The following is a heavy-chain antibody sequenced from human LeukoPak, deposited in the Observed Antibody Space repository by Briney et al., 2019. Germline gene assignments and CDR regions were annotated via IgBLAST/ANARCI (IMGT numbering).Heavy chain of an antibody. CDR2: ISWNSGSI. D-gene: IGHD4-17*01. J-gene: IGHJ4*02. CDR3: ARSSDYGDDVGY. Sequence: GRSLRLSCAASGFTFDDYAMHWVRQAPGKGLEWVSGISWNSGSIGYADSVKGRFTISRDNAKNSLYLQMNSLRAEDTAVYYCARSSDYGDDVGYWGQGTLVTVSS. CDR1: GFTFDDYA. V-gene: IGHV3-9*01.